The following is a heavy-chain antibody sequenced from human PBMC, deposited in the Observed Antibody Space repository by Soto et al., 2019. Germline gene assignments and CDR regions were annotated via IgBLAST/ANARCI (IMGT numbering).Heavy chain of an antibody. J-gene: IGHJ3*02. CDR2: IYYSGST. CDR1: GGSISSGDYY. Sequence: SETLSLTCTVSGGSISSGDYYWSRIRQPPGKGLEWIGYIYYSGSTYYNPSLKSRVTISVDTSKNQFSLKLSSVTAADTAVYYCARGTTVTDDAFDIWGQGTMVTVSS. V-gene: IGHV4-30-4*01. CDR3: ARGTTVTDDAFDI. D-gene: IGHD4-17*01.